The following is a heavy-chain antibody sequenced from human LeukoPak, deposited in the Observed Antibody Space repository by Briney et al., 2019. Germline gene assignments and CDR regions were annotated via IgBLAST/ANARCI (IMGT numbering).Heavy chain of an antibody. V-gene: IGHV4-39*02. D-gene: IGHD1-1*01. Sequence: SETLSLTCTVSGGSISSRNYYWGWIRQPPGKGLEWIGNVFYSGGAYYNLSLKSRIAISVDTSKNLFSLKLSSVTAADTAVYYCARGRQLIWSDYWGQGTLVTVSS. J-gene: IGHJ4*02. CDR1: GGSISSRNYY. CDR3: ARGRQLIWSDY. CDR2: VFYSGGA.